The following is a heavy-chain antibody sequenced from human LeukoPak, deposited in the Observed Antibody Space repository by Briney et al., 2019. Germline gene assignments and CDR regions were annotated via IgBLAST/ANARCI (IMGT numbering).Heavy chain of an antibody. Sequence: ASVKVSCKASGYTFTGYYIHWVRQAPGLGVEWMGWINPNSGGTTYAQKFQGRITMTGDTSISTVYMELSRLRSDDTAVYYCARANILTGSAFDPWGQGTLVTVFS. CDR3: ARANILTGSAFDP. V-gene: IGHV1-2*02. J-gene: IGHJ5*02. CDR1: GYTFTGYY. CDR2: INPNSGGT. D-gene: IGHD3-9*01.